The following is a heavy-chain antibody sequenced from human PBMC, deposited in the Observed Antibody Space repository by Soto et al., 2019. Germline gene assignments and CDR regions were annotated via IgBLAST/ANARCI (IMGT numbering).Heavy chain of an antibody. V-gene: IGHV3-74*03. Sequence: GGSLRLSCAASGFTFGDYWMHWVRQPPGKGPEWVSRMTGDGRTTQYADSVKGRFTASRDNAKSTLYLQMNSLRAEDTAVYYCATAEVDYWGTGTLVTVSS. CDR2: MTGDGRTT. J-gene: IGHJ4*02. CDR3: ATAEVDY. CDR1: GFTFGDYW.